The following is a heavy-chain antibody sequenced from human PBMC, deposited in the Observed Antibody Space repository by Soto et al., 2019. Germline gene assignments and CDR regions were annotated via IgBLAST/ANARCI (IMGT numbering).Heavy chain of an antibody. D-gene: IGHD2-15*01. J-gene: IGHJ4*02. Sequence: QVQLQQSGPRLARPSGTLSLTCVVSGGSISSTNWWTWVRQTPGKGLEWIGEIYHTGSTKYNPSRNQRVSRSPDKSNSQFSLNLKSVAAADTAVEYCATLPPRIVVVVLPIPSWGQGTLVTVSS. CDR2: IYHTGST. V-gene: IGHV4-4*02. CDR1: GGSISSTNW. CDR3: ATLPPRIVVVVLPIPS.